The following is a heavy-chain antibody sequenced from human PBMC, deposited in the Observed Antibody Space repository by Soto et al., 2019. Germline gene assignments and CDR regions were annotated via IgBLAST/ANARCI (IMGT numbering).Heavy chain of an antibody. CDR3: AKVVTTADY. CDR1: GFTFSSYG. CDR2: SAYDGSNK. J-gene: IGHJ4*02. D-gene: IGHD4-4*01. V-gene: IGHV3-30*18. Sequence: GGSLRLSCAASGFTFSSYGMHWVRQAPGKGLGWVAVSAYDGSNKIYADSVKGGFTIPRDNSKNTLYLQMNSLRAEDTAVYYCAKVVTTADYWGQGTLVTVSS.